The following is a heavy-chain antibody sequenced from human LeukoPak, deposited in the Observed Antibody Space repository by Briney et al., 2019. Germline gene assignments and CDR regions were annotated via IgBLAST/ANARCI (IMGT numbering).Heavy chain of an antibody. CDR2: IYHSGST. V-gene: IGHV4-38-2*02. CDR1: GYSISSGYY. J-gene: IGHJ4*02. Sequence: SETLSLTCTVSGYSISSGYYWAWIRQPPGKGLEWIGSIYHSGSTYYNPSLKSRVTRAVDTSKNQFSLKLSSVTAADTAVYYCARNPYSRVFDYWGQGTLVTVSS. D-gene: IGHD6-13*01. CDR3: ARNPYSRVFDY.